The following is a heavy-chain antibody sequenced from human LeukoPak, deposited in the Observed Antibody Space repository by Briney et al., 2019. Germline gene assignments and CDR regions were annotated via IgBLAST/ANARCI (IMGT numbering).Heavy chain of an antibody. CDR1: GYSISSGYY. D-gene: IGHD6-13*01. J-gene: IGHJ3*02. V-gene: IGHV4-38-2*02. CDR2: IYHSGST. Sequence: SETLSLTCTVSGYSISSGYYWGWIRQPPGKGLEWIGSIYHSGSTNYNPSLKSRVTISVDTSKNQFSLKLSSVTAADTAVYYCARVSTLLAAAGKKAFDIWGQGTMVTVSS. CDR3: ARVSTLLAAAGKKAFDI.